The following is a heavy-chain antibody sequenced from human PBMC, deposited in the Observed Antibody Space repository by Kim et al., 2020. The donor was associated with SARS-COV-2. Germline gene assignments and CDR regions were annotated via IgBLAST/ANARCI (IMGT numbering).Heavy chain of an antibody. J-gene: IGHJ4*02. D-gene: IGHD1-1*01. CDR3: AKEGAADGQPWFYY. CDR1: GFTFSSYA. Sequence: GGSLRLSCAASGFTFSSYAMCWVRPAPGKGLEWVSSISGSGGSTYYADSVTGRFTISTYNSNNTLYLQTNSLRAEDTLVYYCAKEGAADGQPWFYYWAQ. V-gene: IGHV3-23*01. CDR2: ISGSGGST.